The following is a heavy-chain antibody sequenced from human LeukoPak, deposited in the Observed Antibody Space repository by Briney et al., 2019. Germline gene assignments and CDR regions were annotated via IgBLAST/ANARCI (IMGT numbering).Heavy chain of an antibody. CDR2: INPNSGGT. Sequence: GASVKVSCKASGYTFTGYYMHWVRQAPGQGLEWMGWINPNSGGTNYAQKFQGRVTMTRDTSISTAYMELSRLRSDDTAVYYCARESGSYYGYYYYYMDVWGKGTTVTVSS. CDR1: GYTFTGYY. CDR3: ARESGSYYGYYYYYMDV. J-gene: IGHJ6*03. V-gene: IGHV1-2*02. D-gene: IGHD1-26*01.